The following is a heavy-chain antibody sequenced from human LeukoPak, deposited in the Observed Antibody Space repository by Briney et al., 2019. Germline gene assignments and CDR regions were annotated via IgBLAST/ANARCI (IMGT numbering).Heavy chain of an antibody. CDR3: AKGSEGADY. Sequence: GGSLRLSCAASGFTFSSYAMHWVRQAPGKGLEYVSAISSNGGSTYYANSVKGRFIISRDNSKNTLYLQMNSLRAEDTAVYYCAKGSEGADYWGQGTLVTVSS. V-gene: IGHV3-64*01. CDR1: GFTFSSYA. D-gene: IGHD1-26*01. CDR2: ISSNGGST. J-gene: IGHJ4*02.